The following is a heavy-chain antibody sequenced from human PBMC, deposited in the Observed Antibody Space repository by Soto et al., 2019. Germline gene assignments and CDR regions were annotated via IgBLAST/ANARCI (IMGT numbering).Heavy chain of an antibody. Sequence: SETLSLTCTVSGGSISSVDYYWSWVRQTPGKALEWIGYIYYSGSTYYNPSLKSRMSMSVDTSKNQFSLKLRTVTAADTAIYYCARDPMPDHYYYGMDVCGQRTTLTVSS. CDR2: IYYSGST. CDR1: GGSISSVDYY. J-gene: IGHJ6*02. CDR3: ARDPMPDHYYYGMDV. V-gene: IGHV4-30-4*01. D-gene: IGHD2-2*01.